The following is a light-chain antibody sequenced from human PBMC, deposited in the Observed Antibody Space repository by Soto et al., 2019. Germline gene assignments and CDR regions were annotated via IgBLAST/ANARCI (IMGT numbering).Light chain of an antibody. CDR3: QQFSNYPLT. V-gene: IGKV1-9*01. CDR1: QGISSY. CDR2: AAS. Sequence: DIQLTQSPSFLSASVGDRVTITCRASQGISSYLAWYQQKPGKAPKLPICAASTLQSGVPSRFSGSGSGTEFTLTINSLQPEDFATYYCQQFSNYPLTFGGGTKVDI. J-gene: IGKJ4*01.